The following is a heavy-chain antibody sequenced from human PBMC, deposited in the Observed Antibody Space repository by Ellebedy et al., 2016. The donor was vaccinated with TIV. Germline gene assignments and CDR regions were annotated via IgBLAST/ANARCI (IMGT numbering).Heavy chain of an antibody. CDR3: AKDRGGTGDFDY. Sequence: YALELQGRVTFTTDTAASTVYMSLSSLGSEDTAVYYCAKDRGGTGDFDYWGQGTLVTVSS. V-gene: IGHV1-3*01. D-gene: IGHD3-16*01. J-gene: IGHJ4*02.